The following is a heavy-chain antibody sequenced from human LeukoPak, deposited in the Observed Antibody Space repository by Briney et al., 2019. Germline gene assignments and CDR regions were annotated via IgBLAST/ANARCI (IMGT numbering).Heavy chain of an antibody. V-gene: IGHV3-23*01. Sequence: GGSLRLSCAASGFTFSSYAMSWVRQAPGKGLEWVSAITGGGGSTYHADSVKGRFTISRDNSQNTLFLQMSSLRAEDSAIFYCAKGSASARSYYFDSWGQGILVTVSS. D-gene: IGHD2-15*01. CDR1: GFTFSSYA. CDR3: AKGSASARSYYFDS. CDR2: ITGGGGST. J-gene: IGHJ4*02.